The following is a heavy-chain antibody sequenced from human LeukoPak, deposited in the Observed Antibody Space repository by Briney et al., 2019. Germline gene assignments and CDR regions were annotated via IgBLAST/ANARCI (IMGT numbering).Heavy chain of an antibody. D-gene: IGHD1-26*01. Sequence: GASVKVSCKASGGTLNSHTFSWVRQVPGQGLEWMGRITPIIDSAKYAQNFQDRVSITADKSTSTVYMELSSLRSEDTAVYFCARVNLRGSQYNWFDPWGQGTLVTVSS. CDR1: GGTLNSHT. CDR3: ARVNLRGSQYNWFDP. J-gene: IGHJ5*02. V-gene: IGHV1-69*08. CDR2: ITPIIDSA.